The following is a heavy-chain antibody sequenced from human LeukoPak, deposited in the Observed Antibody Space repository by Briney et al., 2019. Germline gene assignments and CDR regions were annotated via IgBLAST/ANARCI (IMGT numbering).Heavy chain of an antibody. CDR2: IRGSGGST. CDR3: AKGWSYCGGDCRRGYYYYGMDV. J-gene: IGHJ6*02. Sequence: GGSLRLSWAASGFTFSSYAMSCVRQAPGKGLVYVSAIRGSGGSTYYADSVKGRFTISRDNSKSTLYLQMDSLSAEDTAVYYCAKGWSYCGGDCRRGYYYYGMDVWGQGTTVTVSS. V-gene: IGHV3-23*01. D-gene: IGHD2-21*02. CDR1: GFTFSSYA.